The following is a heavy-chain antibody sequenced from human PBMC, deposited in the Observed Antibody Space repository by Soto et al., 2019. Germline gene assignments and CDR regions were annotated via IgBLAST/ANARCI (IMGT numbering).Heavy chain of an antibody. V-gene: IGHV3-30-3*01. CDR3: ARDPVLDYGDTNWFDP. CDR2: ISYDGSNK. J-gene: IGHJ5*02. Sequence: GWSLRLACAASGFTFISYAMHWVRQAPGRGLEWVAVISYDGSNKYYADSVKGRFTISRDNSKNTLYLQMNSLRAEDTAVYYCARDPVLDYGDTNWFDPWGQGTLVTVSS. D-gene: IGHD4-17*01. CDR1: GFTFISYA.